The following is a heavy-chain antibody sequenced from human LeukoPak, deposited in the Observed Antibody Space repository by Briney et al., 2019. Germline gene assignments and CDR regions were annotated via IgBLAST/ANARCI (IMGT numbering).Heavy chain of an antibody. J-gene: IGHJ6*03. D-gene: IGHD6-6*01. V-gene: IGHV4-59*01. CDR3: ARDREAVRPSHYHYYMDV. CDR1: GDFISSNY. Sequence: SETLSLTCSVSGDFISSNYWIWIRQSPGKGLEWIGDIHYRGRTTYNPSLKSRVAMSLDTSKNQFSLRLSSVTAADTAVYYCARDREAVRPSHYHYYMDVWGKGTTVTVSS. CDR2: IHYRGRT.